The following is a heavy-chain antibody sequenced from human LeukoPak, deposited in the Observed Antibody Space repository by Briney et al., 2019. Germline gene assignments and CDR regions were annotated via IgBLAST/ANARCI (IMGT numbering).Heavy chain of an antibody. CDR2: ISSSSSYI. CDR1: GFVFSSFA. V-gene: IGHV3-21*01. Sequence: GGSLRLSCAASGFVFSSFAMNWVRQAPGKGLEWVSSISSSSSYIYYADSVKGRFTISRDNAKNSLYLQMNSLRAEDTAVYYCARDPGDYYDSSDIGYWGQGTLVTVSS. D-gene: IGHD3-22*01. CDR3: ARDPGDYYDSSDIGY. J-gene: IGHJ4*02.